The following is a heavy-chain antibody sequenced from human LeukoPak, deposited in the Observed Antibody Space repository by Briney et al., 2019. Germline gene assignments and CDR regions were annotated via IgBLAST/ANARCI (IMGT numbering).Heavy chain of an antibody. J-gene: IGHJ4*02. CDR3: ARGAPSRPGYYFDY. D-gene: IGHD1-1*01. CDR1: GYTFTGYY. V-gene: IGHV1-2*02. CDR2: INPNSGGT. Sequence: GASVKVSCKASGYTFTGYYMHWVRQAPGQGLERMGWINPNSGGTNYAQKFQGRVTMTRDTSISTAYMELSRLRSDDTAVYYCARGAPSRPGYYFDYWGQGTLVTVSS.